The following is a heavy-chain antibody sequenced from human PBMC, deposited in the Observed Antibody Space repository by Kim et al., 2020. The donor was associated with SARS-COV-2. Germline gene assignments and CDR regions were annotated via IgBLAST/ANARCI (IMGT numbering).Heavy chain of an antibody. Sequence: NYNPSLKSRVTISVDTSKNQFSLKLSSVTAADTAVYYCARGGSYFRDFDYWGQGTLVTVSS. D-gene: IGHD1-26*01. J-gene: IGHJ4*02. V-gene: IGHV4-34*01. CDR3: ARGGSYFRDFDY.